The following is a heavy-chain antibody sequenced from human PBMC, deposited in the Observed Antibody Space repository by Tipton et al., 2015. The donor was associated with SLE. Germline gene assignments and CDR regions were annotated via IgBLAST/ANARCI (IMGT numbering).Heavy chain of an antibody. V-gene: IGHV1-2*02. Sequence: QSGAEVKKPGASVKVSCKASGYTFTGYYMHWVRQAPGQGLEWMGWINPNSGGTNYAQKFQGRVTMTRDTSISTAYMELSRLRSDDTAVYYCARVMMPLTSTVTTPGALDIWGQGTMVTVSS. CDR1: GYTFTGYY. CDR3: ARVMMPLTSTVTTPGALDI. J-gene: IGHJ3*02. CDR2: INPNSGGT. D-gene: IGHD4-17*01.